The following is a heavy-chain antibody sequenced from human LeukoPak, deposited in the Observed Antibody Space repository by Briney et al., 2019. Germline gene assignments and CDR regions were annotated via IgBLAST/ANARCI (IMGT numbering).Heavy chain of an antibody. CDR1: GFTFSNYW. V-gene: IGHV3-66*01. J-gene: IGHJ6*02. CDR3: GRDSGDYYYGMDV. Sequence: PGGSLRLSCAASGFTFSNYWMSWVRQAPGKGLEWVSVIYSGGDTYYADSVKGRFTISRDNSKNTLYLQVNSLRAEDTAVYYCGRDSGDYYYGMDVWGQGTTVTVSS. CDR2: IYSGGDT. D-gene: IGHD3-10*01.